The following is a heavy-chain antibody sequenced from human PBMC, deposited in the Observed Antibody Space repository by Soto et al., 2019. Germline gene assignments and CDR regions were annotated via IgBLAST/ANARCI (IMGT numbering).Heavy chain of an antibody. CDR2: ISYDGSNK. J-gene: IGHJ6*02. V-gene: IGHV3-30-3*01. CDR1: GFTFSSYA. Sequence: GGSLRLSCAASGFTFSSYAMHWVRQAPGKGLEWVAVISYDGSNKYYADSVKGRFTISRDNSKNTLYLQMNSLRAEDTAVYYCARDLVRADIPPVGAPTNYYYYYGMDVWGQGTTVTVSS. CDR3: ARDLVRADIPPVGAPTNYYYYYGMDV. D-gene: IGHD1-26*01.